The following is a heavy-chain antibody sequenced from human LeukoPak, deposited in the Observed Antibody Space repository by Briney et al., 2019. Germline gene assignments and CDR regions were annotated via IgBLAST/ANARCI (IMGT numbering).Heavy chain of an antibody. CDR3: ARVPIAAAGPYFDY. Sequence: PGGSLRLSCAASGFTFSSYEMNWVRQAPGKGLEWVSYISSSGSTIYYADSVKGRFTISRDNAKNSLYLQMNSLRAEDTAVYYCARVPIAAAGPYFDYWGQGTLVTVSS. V-gene: IGHV3-48*03. CDR1: GFTFSSYE. CDR2: ISSSGSTI. D-gene: IGHD6-13*01. J-gene: IGHJ4*02.